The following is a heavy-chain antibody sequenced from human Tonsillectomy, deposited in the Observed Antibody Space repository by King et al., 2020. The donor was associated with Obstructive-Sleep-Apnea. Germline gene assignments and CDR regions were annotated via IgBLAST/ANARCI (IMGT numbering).Heavy chain of an antibody. J-gene: IGHJ3*01. D-gene: IGHD3-22*01. CDR2: ITSNGDST. Sequence: QLVQSGGGLVQPGGSLRLSCAASGFTFSNYAMHWVRQAPGKGLQYVSAITSNGDSTYYANSVRGRFTVSRDNSKNTLYLQMGSLRAEDMAVYYCARVGKDYDSSGYYGYWGRGTMVTVS. V-gene: IGHV3-64*01. CDR3: ARVGKDYDSSGYYGY. CDR1: GFTFSNYA.